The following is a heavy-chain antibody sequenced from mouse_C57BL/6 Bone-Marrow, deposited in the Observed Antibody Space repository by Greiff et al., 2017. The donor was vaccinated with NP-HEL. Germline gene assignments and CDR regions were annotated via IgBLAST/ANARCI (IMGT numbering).Heavy chain of an antibody. D-gene: IGHD3-3*01. CDR1: GYTFTSYW. J-gene: IGHJ2*01. CDR2: IHPNSGST. CDR3: ARRRGHGNYFGY. Sequence: VQLQQPGAELVKPGASVKLSCKASGYTFTSYWMHWVKQRPGQGLEWIGMIHPNSGSTNYNEKFKSKATLTVDKSSSTAYMQLSSLTSEDSAVYYCARRRGHGNYFGYWGQGTTLTVSS. V-gene: IGHV1-64*01.